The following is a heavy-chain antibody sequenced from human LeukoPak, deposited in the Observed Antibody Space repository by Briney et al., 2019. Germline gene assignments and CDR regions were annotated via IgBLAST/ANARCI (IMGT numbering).Heavy chain of an antibody. D-gene: IGHD1-26*01. CDR1: GFTFSSYE. CDR2: ISSSGSTK. Sequence: GGSLRLSCAASGFTFSSYEMNWVRQAPGKALEWISYISSSGSTKYYADSVKGRFTISRDNAEHSLYLQMNSLRAEDTAVYYCARDEVGAATPFGDYWGPGILVTVSS. CDR3: ARDEVGAATPFGDY. V-gene: IGHV3-48*03. J-gene: IGHJ4*02.